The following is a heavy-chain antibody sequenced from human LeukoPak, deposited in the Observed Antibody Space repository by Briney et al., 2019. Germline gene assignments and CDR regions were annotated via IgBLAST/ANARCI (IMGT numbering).Heavy chain of an antibody. CDR1: GFIFSDYY. CDR3: ARGSGYSGYVAY. Sequence: PGGSLRPSCTASGFIFSDYYMSWISQAPGKGLEWISYISRTGDTIYYADSVKGRFTISRDTAKNSLYLQMNSLRAEDTAVYYCARGSGYSGYVAYWGQGTLVTVSS. D-gene: IGHD5-12*01. V-gene: IGHV3-11*01. CDR2: ISRTGDTI. J-gene: IGHJ4*02.